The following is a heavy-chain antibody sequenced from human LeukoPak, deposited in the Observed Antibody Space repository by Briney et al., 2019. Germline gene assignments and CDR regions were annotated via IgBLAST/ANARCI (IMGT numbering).Heavy chain of an antibody. V-gene: IGHV1-18*01. D-gene: IGHD3-3*01. CDR3: ARDEGRDFWDLTHDY. Sequence: GASVKVSCKASGYTFTSYGISWVRQAPGQGLEWMGWISAYNGNTNYAQKLQGRVTMTTDTSTSTAYMELRSLRSDDTAVYYCARDEGRDFWDLTHDYWGQGTLVTVSS. CDR1: GYTFTSYG. CDR2: ISAYNGNT. J-gene: IGHJ4*02.